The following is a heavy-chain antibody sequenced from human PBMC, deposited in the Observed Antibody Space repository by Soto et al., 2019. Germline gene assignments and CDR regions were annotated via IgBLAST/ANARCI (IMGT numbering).Heavy chain of an antibody. V-gene: IGHV3-30-3*01. Sequence: PGGSLRLSCAASGFTFSSYAMHWVRQAPGKGLEWVAVISYDGSNKYYADSVKGRFTISRDNSKNTLYLQMNSLRAEDTAVYYCEIYYDCSGYYPPYDYWGQGTLVTVSS. J-gene: IGHJ4*02. CDR1: GFTFSSYA. CDR3: EIYYDCSGYYPPYDY. D-gene: IGHD3-22*01. CDR2: ISYDGSNK.